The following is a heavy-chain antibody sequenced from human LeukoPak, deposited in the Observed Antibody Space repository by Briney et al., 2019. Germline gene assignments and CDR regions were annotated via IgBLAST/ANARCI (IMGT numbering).Heavy chain of an antibody. CDR2: VSGSGGNT. J-gene: IGHJ4*02. CDR1: GFTFTNSA. V-gene: IGHV3-23*01. D-gene: IGHD6-19*01. Sequence: GGSLRLSCAASGFTFTNSAMTWVRQAPGKGLEWVSTVSGSGGNTYYADSVKGRFTISRDNSEDTLYLQMNSLRAQDTAVYYCAKSLAVPGSPDYWGLGTLVTVSS. CDR3: AKSLAVPGSPDY.